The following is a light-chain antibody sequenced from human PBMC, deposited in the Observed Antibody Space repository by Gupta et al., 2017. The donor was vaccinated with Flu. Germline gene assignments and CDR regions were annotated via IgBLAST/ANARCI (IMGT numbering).Light chain of an antibody. V-gene: IGLV7-43*01. CDR2: GTN. CDR1: TGTVSSAYY. J-gene: IGLJ2*01. CDR3: LVYYGGAWF. Sequence: HTVVTQEPSVTVSPRETVTLTCASNTGTVSSAYYANWFQQKPGQAPRALIFGTNNRHSWTPARFSGSLLGGKAALTVSGVQPEDEADYHCLVYYGGAWFFGGGTKLTVL.